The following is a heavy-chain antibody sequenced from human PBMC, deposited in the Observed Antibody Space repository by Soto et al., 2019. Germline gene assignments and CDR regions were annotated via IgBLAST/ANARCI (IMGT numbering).Heavy chain of an antibody. J-gene: IGHJ5*02. Sequence: QVQLQESGPGLVKPTQTLSLTCTVSGGSISSGGYYWSWIRQHPGKGLEWIGYIYHSGSTYYNPSLRSRVTISVEPSKTQFSLKLSSVTAADTAVYYCAREAAGILNWFDPWGQGTLVTVSS. CDR2: IYHSGST. CDR3: AREAAGILNWFDP. CDR1: GGSISSGGYY. V-gene: IGHV4-31*03. D-gene: IGHD6-25*01.